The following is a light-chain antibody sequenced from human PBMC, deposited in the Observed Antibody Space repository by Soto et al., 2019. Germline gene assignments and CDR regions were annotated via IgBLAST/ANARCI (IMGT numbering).Light chain of an antibody. CDR1: QSISGS. V-gene: IGKV1-5*03. J-gene: IGKJ1*01. CDR2: EAS. Sequence: DIQMTQSPSTLSASVGDRVTITCRASQSISGSLAWYHQKPGKAPKLLIYEASNLKSGVPSRFSGRGSGTEYPITISSLQSDDSASYYCQQYNGYWTFGQGTRVEIK. CDR3: QQYNGYWT.